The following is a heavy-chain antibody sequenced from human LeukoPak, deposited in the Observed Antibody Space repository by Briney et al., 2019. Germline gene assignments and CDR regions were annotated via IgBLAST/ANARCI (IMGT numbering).Heavy chain of an antibody. Sequence: PSETLSLTCTVSGGSISSGGYYWRWIRQPPGKGLEWIGYIYYSGSTYYNPSLKSRVTISLNTSKNQFSLILSSVTAADTAVYYCASGPGGYGGNPSLDYWGQGTLVTVSS. CDR2: IYYSGST. CDR3: ASGPGGYGGNPSLDY. D-gene: IGHD4-23*01. V-gene: IGHV4-31*03. J-gene: IGHJ4*02. CDR1: GGSISSGGYY.